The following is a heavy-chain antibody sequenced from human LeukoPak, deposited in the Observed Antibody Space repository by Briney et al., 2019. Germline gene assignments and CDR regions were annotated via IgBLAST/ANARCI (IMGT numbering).Heavy chain of an antibody. D-gene: IGHD3-22*01. CDR2: INSGGRTT. Sequence: GGSLRLSCAASGFTLSNYWMHWVRQAPGKGLVWVSRINSGGRTTGYAGSVKGRFTISRDNAKKMLYLQMNSLRAEDTAVYYCVRDGPSNYYDSSVDAFDIWGRGTMVTVSS. J-gene: IGHJ3*02. V-gene: IGHV3-74*01. CDR1: GFTLSNYW. CDR3: VRDGPSNYYDSSVDAFDI.